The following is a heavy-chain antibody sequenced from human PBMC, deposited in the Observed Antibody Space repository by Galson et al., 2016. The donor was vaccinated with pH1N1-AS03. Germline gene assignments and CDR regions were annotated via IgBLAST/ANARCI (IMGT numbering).Heavy chain of an antibody. J-gene: IGHJ6*02. CDR3: AKVREGGYYFNHYYALDV. D-gene: IGHD3-3*01. CDR2: ISYDGTNK. CDR1: GFSFSSHV. V-gene: IGHV3-30*18. Sequence: SLRLSCAASGFSFSSHVMHWVRQAPGKGLEWVAVISYDGTNKYYADSVKGRFTISSDNSKNTLYLQMDSLRPEDTAVYYCAKVREGGYYFNHYYALDVWGQGTTVTVS.